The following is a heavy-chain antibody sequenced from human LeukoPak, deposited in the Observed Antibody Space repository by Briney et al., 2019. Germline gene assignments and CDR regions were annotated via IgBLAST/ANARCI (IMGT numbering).Heavy chain of an antibody. CDR1: GFTFSSHE. V-gene: IGHV3-21*01. J-gene: IGHJ4*02. CDR2: ITSSGSYI. Sequence: GGSLRLSCAASGFTFSSHEMNWVRQAPGKGLEWVSSITSSGSYIYYADSVKGRFTISRDNAKNSLYLQLNSLRAEDTAVYYCARVGYCSSTSCYRLDYWGQGTLVTVSS. D-gene: IGHD2-2*01. CDR3: ARVGYCSSTSCYRLDY.